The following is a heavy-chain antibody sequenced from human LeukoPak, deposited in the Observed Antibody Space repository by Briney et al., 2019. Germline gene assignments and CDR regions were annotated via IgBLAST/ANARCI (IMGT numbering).Heavy chain of an antibody. D-gene: IGHD3-10*01. V-gene: IGHV4-59*12. CDR3: ARLGGPSYYYYMDV. Sequence: SETLSLTYTVSGGSISSYYWSWIRQPPGKGLECIGYIYYSGSTNYNPSLKSRVTISVDTSKNQFSLKLSSVTAADTAVYYCARLGGPSYYYYMDVWGKGTTVTISS. CDR2: IYYSGST. J-gene: IGHJ6*03. CDR1: GGSISSYY.